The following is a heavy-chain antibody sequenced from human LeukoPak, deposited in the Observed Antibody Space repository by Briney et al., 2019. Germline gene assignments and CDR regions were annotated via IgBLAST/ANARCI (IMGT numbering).Heavy chain of an antibody. CDR2: IIPILGIA. Sequence: SVKVSCKASGGTFSSYTISWVRQAPGQALEWMGRIIPILGIANYAQKFQGRVTITADKSTSTAYMELSSLRSEDTAVYYCACRSNWNYGDFDYWGQGTLVTVSS. D-gene: IGHD1-7*01. J-gene: IGHJ4*02. CDR1: GGTFSSYT. CDR3: ACRSNWNYGDFDY. V-gene: IGHV1-69*02.